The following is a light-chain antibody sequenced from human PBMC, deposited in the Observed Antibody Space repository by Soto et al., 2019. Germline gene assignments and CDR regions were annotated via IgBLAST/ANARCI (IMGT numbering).Light chain of an antibody. V-gene: IGLV2-14*01. CDR3: TSYTNTSTPDV. J-gene: IGLJ1*01. CDR2: DVY. CDR1: SSDVGRYTY. Sequence: QSALTQPASVSGSPGQSITISCAGTSSDVGRYTYVSLYPQHPGKAPKLKIYDVYNQPSGVSKRISGSKSGNTASLTISGLYAEDEDDYYCTSYTNTSTPDVFGGGTKVTVL.